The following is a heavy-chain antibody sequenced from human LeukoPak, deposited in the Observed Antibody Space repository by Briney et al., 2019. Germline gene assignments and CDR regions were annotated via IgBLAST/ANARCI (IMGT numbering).Heavy chain of an antibody. CDR1: GFTFSSYG. D-gene: IGHD1-26*01. Sequence: GGSLRLSCAASGFTFSSYGMHWVRQAPGKGLEWVAVIWYDGSNKYYADSVKGRFTISRDNSKNTLYLQMNSLRAEDTAVYYCAKGYNYYYYYGMDVWGQGTTVTVSS. CDR2: IWYDGSNK. CDR3: AKGYNYYYYYGMDV. J-gene: IGHJ6*02. V-gene: IGHV3-33*06.